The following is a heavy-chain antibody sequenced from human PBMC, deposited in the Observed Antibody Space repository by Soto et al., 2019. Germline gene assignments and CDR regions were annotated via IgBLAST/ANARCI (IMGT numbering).Heavy chain of an antibody. CDR2: INPSGGST. J-gene: IGHJ1*01. CDR1: GYTFTSYY. V-gene: IGHV1-46*03. D-gene: IGHD6-19*01. CDR3: ARVFNSGWYPPYFQH. Sequence: ASVKVSFKASGYTFTSYYMHWVRQAPGQGLEWMGIINPSGGSTSYAQKFQGRVTMTRDTSTSTVYMELSSLRSEDTAVYYCARVFNSGWYPPYFQHWGQGTLVTVSS.